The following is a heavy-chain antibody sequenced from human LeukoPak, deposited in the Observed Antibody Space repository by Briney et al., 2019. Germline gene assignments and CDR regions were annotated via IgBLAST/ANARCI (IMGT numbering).Heavy chain of an antibody. D-gene: IGHD2-15*01. Sequence: RTGGSLRLSCAASGFIVSHNYMSWVRQAPGKGLEWVSIIYSDGKADYAESVEGRFSVSRDTPNNSLFLQMNNLRPEDTAVYYCARDEGYCSGDTCNLGWLDPWGQGTLVTVSS. V-gene: IGHV3-66*01. J-gene: IGHJ5*02. CDR2: IYSDGKA. CDR3: ARDEGYCSGDTCNLGWLDP. CDR1: GFIVSHNY.